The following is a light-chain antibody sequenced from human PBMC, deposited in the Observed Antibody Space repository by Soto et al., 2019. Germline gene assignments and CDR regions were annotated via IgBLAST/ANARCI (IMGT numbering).Light chain of an antibody. V-gene: IGLV1-44*01. CDR3: AAWDGSLNAYV. CDR2: TDN. J-gene: IGLJ1*01. CDR1: SSNIGSNA. Sequence: QSVLTQPPSASGTPGQRVTISCSGSSSNIGSNAVNSYQQFPGTAPKLLIYTDNQRPSAVPDRFSGSKSGTSASLAISGLQSEDEADYFCAAWDGSLNAYVFGTGTKLTVL.